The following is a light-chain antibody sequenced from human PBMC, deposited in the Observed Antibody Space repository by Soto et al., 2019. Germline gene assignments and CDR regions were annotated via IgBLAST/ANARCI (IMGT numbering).Light chain of an antibody. V-gene: IGKV4-1*01. CDR2: WAS. J-gene: IGKJ4*01. CDR3: QQYYSIPPLT. Sequence: DIVMTQSPDSLAVSLGERATINCKSSQSVLYSSTNKNYVAWYQQKPGQPPKLLIYWASTRESGVPDRFSGSGSGTDLTLTISSLQAEDVAVYYCQQYYSIPPLTFGGGTKVEIK. CDR1: QSVLYSSTNKNY.